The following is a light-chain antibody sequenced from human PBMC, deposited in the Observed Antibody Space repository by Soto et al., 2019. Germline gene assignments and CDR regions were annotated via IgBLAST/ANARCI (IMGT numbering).Light chain of an antibody. J-gene: IGKJ4*01. CDR1: QNIATY. Sequence: DIQMTQSPSSLSASVGDRVTITCRASQNIATYLNWYQQTPGKAPKLLIYTASTLQSGVPSRFSGSGSGTDFTLTISSLQPEDFATFYCQKSYNTPLTFGGGTKVEI. V-gene: IGKV1-39*01. CDR2: TAS. CDR3: QKSYNTPLT.